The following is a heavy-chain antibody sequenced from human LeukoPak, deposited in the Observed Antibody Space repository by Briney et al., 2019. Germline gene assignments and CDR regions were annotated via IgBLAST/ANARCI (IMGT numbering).Heavy chain of an antibody. V-gene: IGHV4-59*11. Sequence: SETLSFTCTVSGGSISSHYWSWIRQPPGKGLEWIGYIYYSGSTNYNPSLKSRVTISVDTSKNQFSLKLSSVTAADTAVYYCARGGCSSTSCLPYYYYMDVWGKGTTVTVSS. CDR1: GGSISSHY. CDR2: IYYSGST. J-gene: IGHJ6*03. CDR3: ARGGCSSTSCLPYYYYMDV. D-gene: IGHD2-2*01.